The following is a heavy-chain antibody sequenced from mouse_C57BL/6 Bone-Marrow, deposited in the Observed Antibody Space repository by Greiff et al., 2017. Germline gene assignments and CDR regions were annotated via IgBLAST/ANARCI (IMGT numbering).Heavy chain of an antibody. V-gene: IGHV1-19*01. Sequence: VQLQQSGPVLVKPGASVKMSCKASGYTFTDYYMNWVKQSHGKSLEWIGVINPYNGGTSYNQKFKGKATLTVDKSSSTAYMEHHSLTSEDSAVYYCARGGGGNWYFDVWGTGTTVTVSS. CDR3: ARGGGGNWYFDV. J-gene: IGHJ1*03. CDR1: GYTFTDYY. CDR2: INPYNGGT.